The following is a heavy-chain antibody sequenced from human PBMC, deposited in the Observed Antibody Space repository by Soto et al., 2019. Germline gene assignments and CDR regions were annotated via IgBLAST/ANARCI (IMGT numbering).Heavy chain of an antibody. CDR3: AKARYGDYVPDPPTYYCYGMDV. CDR1: GFTFSSYA. D-gene: IGHD4-17*01. CDR2: ISGSGGST. Sequence: EVQLLESGGGLVQPGGSLRLSCAASGFTFSSYAMSWVRQAPGKGLEWVSAISGSGGSTYYADSVKGRFTISRDNSKNTLHLQMNSLRAEDRAVYYCAKARYGDYVPDPPTYYCYGMDVWGQGTTVTVSS. J-gene: IGHJ6*02. V-gene: IGHV3-23*01.